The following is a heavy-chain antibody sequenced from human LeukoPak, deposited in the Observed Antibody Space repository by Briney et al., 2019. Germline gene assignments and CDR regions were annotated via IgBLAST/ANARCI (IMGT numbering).Heavy chain of an antibody. J-gene: IGHJ4*02. Sequence: GGSLRLSCAASGFNFSSYGMTWVRQAPGKGLEWVSIISGSGRDTYYADSVKGRFTISRDNSKNTLYLQMNSLRAEDTALYYCARYCSGGSCYGFRAFDYWGQGTLVTVSS. CDR3: ARYCSGGSCYGFRAFDY. V-gene: IGHV3-23*01. CDR1: GFNFSSYG. D-gene: IGHD2-15*01. CDR2: ISGSGRDT.